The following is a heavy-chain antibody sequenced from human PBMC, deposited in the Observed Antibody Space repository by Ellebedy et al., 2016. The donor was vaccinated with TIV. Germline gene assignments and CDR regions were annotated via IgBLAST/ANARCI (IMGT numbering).Heavy chain of an antibody. CDR2: ISVSEADT. V-gene: IGHV3-23*01. D-gene: IGHD3-10*01. CDR1: GFTFNIYG. Sequence: PGGSLRLSCATSGFTFNIYGMYWVRQAPGKGLEWVSAISVSEADTYSADSVKGRFTISRDNSNNTLYLQMNSLTVEDSAVYYCARYSGGYFPDYWGQGILVTVSS. J-gene: IGHJ4*02. CDR3: ARYSGGYFPDY.